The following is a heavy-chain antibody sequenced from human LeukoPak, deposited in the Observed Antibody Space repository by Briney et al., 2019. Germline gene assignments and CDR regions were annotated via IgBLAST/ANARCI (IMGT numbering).Heavy chain of an antibody. Sequence: SETLSLTCTVSGGSISSYYWSWIRQPPWKGLEWIGYIYYSGSTNYNPSLKSRVTISVDTSKNQFSLKLSSVTAADTAVCYCARAPIAAAGLDYWGQGTLVTASS. CDR2: IYYSGST. CDR3: ARAPIAAAGLDY. D-gene: IGHD6-13*01. CDR1: GGSISSYY. J-gene: IGHJ4*02. V-gene: IGHV4-59*01.